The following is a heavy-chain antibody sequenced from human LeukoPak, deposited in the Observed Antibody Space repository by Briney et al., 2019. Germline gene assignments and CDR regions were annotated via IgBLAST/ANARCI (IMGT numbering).Heavy chain of an antibody. J-gene: IGHJ4*02. D-gene: IGHD4-17*01. CDR3: AREPYGDYAFDY. Sequence: GGSLRLSCAASGFTFSSYAMSWVRQAPGKGLEWVSLISGSGGSTYYADSVKGRFTISRDNLKNTLYLQMNSLRAEDTAVYYCAREPYGDYAFDYWGQGTLVTVSS. V-gene: IGHV3-23*01. CDR2: ISGSGGST. CDR1: GFTFSSYA.